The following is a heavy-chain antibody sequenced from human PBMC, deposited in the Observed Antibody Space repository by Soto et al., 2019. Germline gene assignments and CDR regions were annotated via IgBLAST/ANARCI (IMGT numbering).Heavy chain of an antibody. D-gene: IGHD4-17*01. CDR1: GGSFSGYY. Sequence: QVQLQQWGAGLLKPSETLSLTCAVYGGSFSGYYWSWIRQPPGQGLEWIGEINHSGSTNYNPSLKSRVTISVDTPKNRFSLKLSSVTAADTAVYYCARGGPWDDGDRLGYYWGQGTLVIVAS. V-gene: IGHV4-34*01. CDR3: ARGGPWDDGDRLGYY. CDR2: INHSGST. J-gene: IGHJ4*02.